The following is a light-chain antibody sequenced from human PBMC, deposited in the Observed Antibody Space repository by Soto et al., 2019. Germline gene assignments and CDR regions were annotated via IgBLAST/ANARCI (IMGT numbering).Light chain of an antibody. CDR3: QQTYSTPGT. J-gene: IGKJ2*01. Sequence: DIQMTQSPSSLSASVGDRVTITCRASQSIRRNLNWYQQTPGKPPKLLIYTASNLQSGVPSRFSGSGSGTDFTLTISSLQPEDFTAYYCQQTYSTPGTFGQGTKLEIK. CDR1: QSIRRN. V-gene: IGKV1-39*01. CDR2: TAS.